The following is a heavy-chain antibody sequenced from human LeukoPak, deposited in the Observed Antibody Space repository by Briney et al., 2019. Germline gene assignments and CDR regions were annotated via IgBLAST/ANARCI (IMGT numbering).Heavy chain of an antibody. CDR3: ARLIFLRYSSGSTTLGPNSFDP. J-gene: IGHJ5*02. CDR2: ICPGDSDT. V-gene: IGHV5-51*01. CDR1: GYSFTSYW. D-gene: IGHD6-19*01. Sequence: GESLKISCKGSGYSFTSYWIGWVGQMPWKGLEWMGIICPGDSDTRYSPSFQGQVTISADKSISTAYLQWSSLKASDTAMYYCARLIFLRYSSGSTTLGPNSFDPWGQGTLVTVSS.